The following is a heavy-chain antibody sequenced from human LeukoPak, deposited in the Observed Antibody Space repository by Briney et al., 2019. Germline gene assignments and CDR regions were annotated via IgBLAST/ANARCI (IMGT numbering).Heavy chain of an antibody. CDR1: GGSISSYY. D-gene: IGHD1-7*01. CDR2: IYTSGST. J-gene: IGHJ4*02. V-gene: IGHV4-4*09. Sequence: PSETLSLTCPVSGGSISSYYWSWIRQPPGKGLEWIGYIYTSGSTNYNPSLKSRDTISVDTSKNQFSLKLSSVTAADTAVYYCAREELELGSYYFDYWGQGTLVTVSS. CDR3: AREELELGSYYFDY.